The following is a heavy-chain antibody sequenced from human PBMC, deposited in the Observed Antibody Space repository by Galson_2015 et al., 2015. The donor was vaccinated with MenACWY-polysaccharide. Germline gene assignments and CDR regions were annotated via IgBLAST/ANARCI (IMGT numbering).Heavy chain of an antibody. CDR3: AGGSGYLIDD. CDR2: IKQDGSAI. J-gene: IGHJ4*02. D-gene: IGHD2-2*03. V-gene: IGHV3-7*03. CDR1: GFTFSTYW. Sequence: SLRLSCAASGFTFSTYWMNWDRQAPGKGLEWVAIIKQDGSAIHYMDSVRGRFTISRDNAKNSLYLQMNSLRAEDTAVYYCAGGSGYLIDDWGQGTVVTVSS.